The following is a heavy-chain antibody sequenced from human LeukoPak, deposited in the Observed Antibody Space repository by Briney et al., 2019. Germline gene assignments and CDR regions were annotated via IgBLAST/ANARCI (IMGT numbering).Heavy chain of an antibody. CDR2: INHSGST. V-gene: IGHV4-34*01. CDR3: ARSYSGSYYYYYGMDV. D-gene: IGHD1-26*01. Sequence: SETLSLTCAVYGGSFSGYYWSWIRQPPGKGLEWIGEINHSGSTNYNPSLKSRVTISVDTSKNQFSLKLSSVTAADTAVYYCARSYSGSYYYYYGMDVRGQGTTVTVSS. J-gene: IGHJ6*02. CDR1: GGSFSGYY.